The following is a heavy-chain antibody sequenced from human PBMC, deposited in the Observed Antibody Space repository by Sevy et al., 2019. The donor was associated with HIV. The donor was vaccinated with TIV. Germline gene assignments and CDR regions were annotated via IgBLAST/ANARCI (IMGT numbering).Heavy chain of an antibody. CDR2: IYHSGST. CDR1: GYSISSGYY. Sequence: SETLSLTCAVSGYSISSGYYWGWIRQPPGRGLEWIGSIYHSGSTYYNPSLKSRVTISVDTSKNQFSLKLSSVTTADTAVYYCARDSDIVVDWGQGTLVTVSA. CDR3: ARDSDIVVD. V-gene: IGHV4-38-2*02. D-gene: IGHD3-22*01. J-gene: IGHJ4*02.